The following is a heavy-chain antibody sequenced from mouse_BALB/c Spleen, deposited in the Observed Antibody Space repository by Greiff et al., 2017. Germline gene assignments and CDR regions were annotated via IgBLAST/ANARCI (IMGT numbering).Heavy chain of an antibody. Sequence: EVQRVESGGGLVQPGGSRKLSCAASGFTFSSFGMHWVRQAPEKGLEWVAYISSGSSTIYYADTVKGRFTISRDNPKNTLFLQMTSLRSEDTAMYYCARWGYDGYSGAMDYWGQGTSVTVSS. J-gene: IGHJ4*01. CDR1: GFTFSSFG. D-gene: IGHD2-3*01. V-gene: IGHV5-17*02. CDR2: ISSGSSTI. CDR3: ARWGYDGYSGAMDY.